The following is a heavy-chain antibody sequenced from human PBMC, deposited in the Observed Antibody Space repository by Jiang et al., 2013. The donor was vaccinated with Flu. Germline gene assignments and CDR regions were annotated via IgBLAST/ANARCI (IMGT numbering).Heavy chain of an antibody. CDR1: GYTFTSYY. J-gene: IGHJ6*03. D-gene: IGHD2-2*02. Sequence: SVKVSCKASGYTFTSYYMHWVRQAPGQGLEWMGIINPSGGSTSYAQKFQGRVTMTRDTSTSTVYMELSSLRSEDTAVYYCARDWIKCSSTSCYSSLGYMDVWGKGTTVTVSS. CDR2: INPSGGST. CDR3: ARDWIKCSSTSCYSSLGYMDV. V-gene: IGHV1-46*01.